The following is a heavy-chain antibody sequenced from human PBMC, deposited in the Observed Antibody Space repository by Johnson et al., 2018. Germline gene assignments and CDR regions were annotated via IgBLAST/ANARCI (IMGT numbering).Heavy chain of an antibody. CDR3: VKGGMVVTNIQYLQH. J-gene: IGHJ1*01. CDR1: GFTFSTYG. V-gene: IGHV3-30*18. D-gene: IGHD2-21*02. CDR2: MSYDGSEK. Sequence: VQLVEAGGGVVQPGRSLRLSCAASGFTFSTYGMHWVRQAPGKGLEWVAVMSYDGSEKYYADSVKGRFTISRDNSKNTLYPQLNSLRAEDTAVYYCVKGGMVVTNIQYLQHWGQGTLVTVSS.